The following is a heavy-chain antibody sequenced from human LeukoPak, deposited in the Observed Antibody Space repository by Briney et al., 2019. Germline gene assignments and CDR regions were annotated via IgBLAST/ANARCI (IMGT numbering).Heavy chain of an antibody. Sequence: SGTLSLTCAVSGGSISNSNWWSWVRQPPGKGLEWIGEIYHSGSTNYNPSLKSRVTISVDKSKNQFSLKLSSVTAADTAVYYCARGDTAMVIPFDYWGQGTLVTVSS. CDR2: IYHSGST. D-gene: IGHD5-18*01. CDR1: GGSISNSNW. CDR3: ARGDTAMVIPFDY. J-gene: IGHJ4*02. V-gene: IGHV4-4*02.